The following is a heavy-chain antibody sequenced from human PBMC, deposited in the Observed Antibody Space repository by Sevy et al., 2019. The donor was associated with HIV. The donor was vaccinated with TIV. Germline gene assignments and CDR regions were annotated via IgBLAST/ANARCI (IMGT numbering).Heavy chain of an antibody. J-gene: IGHJ6*02. CDR1: GFTFNMYW. D-gene: IGHD2-15*01. Sequence: VGSLRLSCAASGFTFNMYWMTWVRQAPGKGLEWVANIKADGSERSYLDSVKGRFTISRDNAKESLYLQINSLRAEDTAVYYCARHCSGGSCYSLLPHYYYGLDVWGQGTTVTVSS. CDR3: ARHCSGGSCYSLLPHYYYGLDV. CDR2: IKADGSER. V-gene: IGHV3-7*01.